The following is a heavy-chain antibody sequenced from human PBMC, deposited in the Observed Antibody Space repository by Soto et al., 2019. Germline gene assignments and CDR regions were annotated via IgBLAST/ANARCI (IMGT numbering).Heavy chain of an antibody. J-gene: IGHJ4*02. CDR3: ARGMTPFDY. V-gene: IGHV4-61*01. Sequence: SETLSLTCTVSGGSVSSNSYYWSWIRQPPGKGLEWIGYIYYSGSTNYNPSLKSRVTISVDTSKNQFSLKLSSVTAADTAVYYCARGMTPFDYWGQGTLVTAPQ. CDR2: IYYSGST. CDR1: GGSVSSNSYY.